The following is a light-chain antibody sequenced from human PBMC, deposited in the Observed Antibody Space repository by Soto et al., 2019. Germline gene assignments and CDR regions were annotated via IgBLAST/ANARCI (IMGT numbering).Light chain of an antibody. CDR3: MQALQSPIT. CDR1: NSLLNSNGYNY. V-gene: IGKV2-28*01. Sequence: DIVMTQSSLPLPVTPGCPDSICRRSTNSLLNSNGYNYLDWYLQKQGQSPQLXISLGSNRASGVPDRFSGSGSGTDVKLKISRVEGEDVGVYYCMQALQSPITFGQGTRLEIK. J-gene: IGKJ5*01. CDR2: LGS.